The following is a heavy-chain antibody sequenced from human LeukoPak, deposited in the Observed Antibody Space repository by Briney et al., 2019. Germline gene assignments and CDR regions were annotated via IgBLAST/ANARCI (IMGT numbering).Heavy chain of an antibody. CDR2: ISSSSSFI. V-gene: IGHV3-21*01. Sequence: PGGSLRLSCAASEFTFSSYSMNWVRQAPGKGLEWVSSISSSSSFIYYADSVKGRFTISRDNAKNSLYLQINTLRAEDTAVYYCARAPGRVRGFIIIPDVWGQGTTVTVSS. CDR3: ARAPGRVRGFIIIPDV. CDR1: EFTFSSYS. J-gene: IGHJ6*02. D-gene: IGHD3-10*01.